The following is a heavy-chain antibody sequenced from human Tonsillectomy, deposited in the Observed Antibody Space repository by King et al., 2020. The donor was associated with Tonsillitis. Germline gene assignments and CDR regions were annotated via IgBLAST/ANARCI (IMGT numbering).Heavy chain of an antibody. D-gene: IGHD1-26*01. V-gene: IGHV3-23*04. Sequence: VQLVEAGGGLVQPGGSLRLSCAAPGFTFSRYAMTWVRQAPGRGLVWVSVICGKGARIYYADSGKGPFTISRDNSKNKLYRQMNSLRAEDTAVYYCAKDGSGMGYYYYYMDVWGKGTTVTVSS. J-gene: IGHJ6*03. CDR3: AKDGSGMGYYYYYMDV. CDR1: GFTFSRYA. CDR2: ICGKGARI.